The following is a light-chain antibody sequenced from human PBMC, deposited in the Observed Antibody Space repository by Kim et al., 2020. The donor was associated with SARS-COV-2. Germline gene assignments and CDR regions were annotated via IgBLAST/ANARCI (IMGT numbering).Light chain of an antibody. CDR3: CSYADSKTYVV. Sequence: QSITISCTGTSFDIGSYNLVSWYQQLPGKAPKLIIYEVTKRPSGVSNRFSGSKSGYMASLTISGLQAEDEADYYCCSYADSKTYVVFGGGTQLTVL. CDR1: SFDIGSYNL. J-gene: IGLJ2*01. V-gene: IGLV2-23*02. CDR2: EVT.